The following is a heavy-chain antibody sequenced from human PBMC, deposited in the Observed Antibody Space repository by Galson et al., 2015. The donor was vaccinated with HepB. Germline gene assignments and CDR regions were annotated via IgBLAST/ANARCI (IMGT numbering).Heavy chain of an antibody. J-gene: IGHJ3*02. CDR2: INTNTGNP. Sequence: SVKVSCKASGYTFTTYPMNWMRQAPGQGLEWMGWINTNTGNPTYAQGFTGRFVFSLDTSVSTSYLQISSLKAEDTAVYYCARGNDSPPDRAFDIWGQGTMVTVSS. CDR3: ARGNDSPPDRAFDI. CDR1: GYTFTTYP. D-gene: IGHD3-22*01. V-gene: IGHV7-4-1*02.